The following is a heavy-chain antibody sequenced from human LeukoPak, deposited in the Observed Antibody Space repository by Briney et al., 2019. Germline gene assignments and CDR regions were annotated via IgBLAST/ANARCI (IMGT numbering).Heavy chain of an antibody. CDR1: GFTFSSYA. V-gene: IGHV3-23*01. D-gene: IGHD3-10*01. CDR2: ISGGAGGA. CDR3: AKDGGYGSGSYYPDY. Sequence: GGSLRLSCAASGFTFSSYAMNWVRQAPGKGREWVSSISGGAGGAPYADSVKGRFTMSRDNYKNTMYLQMNSLRAEDTAVYYCAKDGGYGSGSYYPDYWGQGTLVTVSS. J-gene: IGHJ4*02.